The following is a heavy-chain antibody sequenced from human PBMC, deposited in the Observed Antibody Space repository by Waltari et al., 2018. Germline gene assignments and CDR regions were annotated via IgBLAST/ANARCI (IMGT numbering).Heavy chain of an antibody. J-gene: IGHJ4*02. CDR1: GGSFSGYY. Sequence: QVQLQQWGAGLLKPSETLSLTCAVYGGSFSGYYWSWIRQPPGKGLEWIGEINHSGSTNYNPSLKSRVTKSVDTSKNQFSLKLSSVTAADTAVYYCARGMYYYGSGSKGFGYWGQGTLVTVSS. CDR2: INHSGST. D-gene: IGHD3-10*01. V-gene: IGHV4-34*01. CDR3: ARGMYYYGSGSKGFGY.